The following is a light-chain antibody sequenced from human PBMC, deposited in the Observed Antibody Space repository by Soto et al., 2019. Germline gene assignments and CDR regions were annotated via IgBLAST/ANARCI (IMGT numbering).Light chain of an antibody. V-gene: IGLV2-8*01. J-gene: IGLJ7*01. CDR1: SSDVGGFNY. CDR3: SSYAGSNNFAV. Sequence: QSALTQPPSASGSPGQSVTISCTGTSSDVGGFNYVSWYQQHPDKAPKLMIYDVNKRPSGVPDRFSGSKSGNTASLTDSGLQAEDEANYYSSSYAGSNNFAVFGGGTQLTVL. CDR2: DVN.